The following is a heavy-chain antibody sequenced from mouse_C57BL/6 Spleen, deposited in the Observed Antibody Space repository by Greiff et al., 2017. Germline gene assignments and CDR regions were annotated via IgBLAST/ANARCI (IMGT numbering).Heavy chain of an antibody. Sequence: EVKLVESEGGLVQPGRSMKLSCTASGFTFSDYYMAWVRQVPEKGLEWVANINYDGSSTYYLDSLKSRFIISRDNAKNILYLQMSSLKSEDTATYYCARGGYYGNYPDYWGQGTTLTVSS. J-gene: IGHJ2*01. D-gene: IGHD2-1*01. CDR3: ARGGYYGNYPDY. V-gene: IGHV5-16*01. CDR2: INYDGSST. CDR1: GFTFSDYY.